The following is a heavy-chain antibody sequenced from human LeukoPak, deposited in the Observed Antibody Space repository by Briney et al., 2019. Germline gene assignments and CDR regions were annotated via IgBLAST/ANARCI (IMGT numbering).Heavy chain of an antibody. D-gene: IGHD3-10*01. CDR2: IFSSGPT. CDR3: AISGLGFGEFRGLDY. V-gene: IGHV3-53*01. J-gene: IGHJ4*02. CDR1: GFNVSNNY. Sequence: GGSLRLSCAASGFNVSNNYMNWVRQAPGKGLEWASVIFSSGPTYYADSVKGRFTISRDTSKNALYLQMNSLRAEDTAVYYCAISGLGFGEFRGLDYWGQGTLVTVSS.